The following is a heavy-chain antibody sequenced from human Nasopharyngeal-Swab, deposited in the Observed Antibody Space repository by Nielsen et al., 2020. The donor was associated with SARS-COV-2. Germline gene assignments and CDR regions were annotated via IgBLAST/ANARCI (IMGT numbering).Heavy chain of an antibody. D-gene: IGHD5-18*01. J-gene: IGHJ4*02. Sequence: GESLKISCAASGFTFSSYWMSWVRQAPGKGLEWVASIKQDGSEKYYVDSVKGRFTISRDNAKNSLYLQMNSLRAEDTAVYYCAKRGYRYVNKFDLWGQGTLVTVSS. CDR1: GFTFSSYW. CDR3: AKRGYRYVNKFDL. CDR2: IKQDGSEK. V-gene: IGHV3-7*03.